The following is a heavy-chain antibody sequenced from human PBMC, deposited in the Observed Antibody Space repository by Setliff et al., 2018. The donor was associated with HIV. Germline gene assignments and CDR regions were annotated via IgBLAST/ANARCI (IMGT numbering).Heavy chain of an antibody. CDR1: GFTFSDYS. Sequence: GGSLRLSCVASGFTFSDYSMNWVRQVPGKGLEWLSYVNANSDTIYYADSVKGRFTISRHNDEKSLFLQMNSLSADDTAVYYCARGSCSGCYLSDYWGLGTLVTVSS. J-gene: IGHJ4*02. CDR3: ARGSCSGCYLSDY. D-gene: IGHD6-19*01. CDR2: VNANSDTI. V-gene: IGHV3-48*01.